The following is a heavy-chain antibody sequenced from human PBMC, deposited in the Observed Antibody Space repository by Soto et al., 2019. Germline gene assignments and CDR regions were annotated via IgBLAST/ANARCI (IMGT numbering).Heavy chain of an antibody. CDR3: ARDRPTMNWFDP. CDR1: GGSFSGYY. V-gene: IGHV4-34*01. D-gene: IGHD3-10*01. J-gene: IGHJ5*02. Sequence: QVQLQQWGAGLLKPSETLSLTCAVYGGSFSGYYWSWIRQPPGKGLVWIGEINHSGSTNYNPSLKSRVTISVDTSKTQFSLKLSSVTAADTAVYYCARDRPTMNWFDPWGQGTLVTVSS. CDR2: INHSGST.